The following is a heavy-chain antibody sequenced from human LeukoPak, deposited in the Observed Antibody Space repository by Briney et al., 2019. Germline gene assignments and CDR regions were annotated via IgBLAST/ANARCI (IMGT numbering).Heavy chain of an antibody. J-gene: IGHJ6*02. CDR2: IGATQTYI. V-gene: IGHV3-21*04. D-gene: IGHD6-19*01. CDR1: GFTFATYT. Sequence: GGSLRLSCTGAGFTFATYTFNWVRQAPGKGLEWVASIGATQTYIYYADSVKGRFTVSRDNAEKSVYLQMNSLRAEDTALYYCAKDNVAGNYYYYYGMDVWGQGTTVTVSS. CDR3: AKDNVAGNYYYYYGMDV.